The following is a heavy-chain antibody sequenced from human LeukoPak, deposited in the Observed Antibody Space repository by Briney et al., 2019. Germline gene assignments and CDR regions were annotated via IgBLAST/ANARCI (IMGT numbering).Heavy chain of an antibody. CDR3: AKATYYYDSSGYYPNYFDY. CDR1: GFTFSSYA. V-gene: IGHV3-23*01. CDR2: ISGSGGSA. J-gene: IGHJ4*02. Sequence: GGSLRLSCAASGFTFSSYARSWVRQAPGKGREGVSAISGSGGSAYYADSVKGGFTISRDNSKNTLYLQMNSLRAEDTAVYYCAKATYYYDSSGYYPNYFDYWGQGTLVTVSS. D-gene: IGHD3-22*01.